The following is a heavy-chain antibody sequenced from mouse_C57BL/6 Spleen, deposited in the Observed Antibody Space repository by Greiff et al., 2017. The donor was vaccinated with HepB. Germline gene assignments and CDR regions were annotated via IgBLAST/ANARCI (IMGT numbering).Heavy chain of an antibody. J-gene: IGHJ1*03. CDR1: GYAFSSSW. Sequence: VQLQQSGPELVKPGASVKISCKASGYAFSSSWMNWVKQRPGKGLEWIGRIYPGDGDTNYNGKFKGKATLTADKSSSTAYMQLSCLTSEDSAVYFCAKTWYFDVWGTGTTVTVSS. V-gene: IGHV1-82*01. CDR3: AKTWYFDV. CDR2: IYPGDGDT.